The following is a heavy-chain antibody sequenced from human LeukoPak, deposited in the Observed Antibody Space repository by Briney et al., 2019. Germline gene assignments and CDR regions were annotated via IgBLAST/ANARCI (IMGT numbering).Heavy chain of an antibody. CDR2: ISYDGSNK. V-gene: IGHV3-30-3*01. CDR1: GFTFSSYA. D-gene: IGHD3-10*01. Sequence: GGSLRLSCAASGFTFSSYAMHWVRQAPGKGLEWVAVISYDGSNKYYADSVKGRFTISRDNSKNTLYLQMNSLRSEDTAVYYCAREWRFQGSGSYYTPYYYMDVWGKGTTVTVSS. J-gene: IGHJ6*03. CDR3: AREWRFQGSGSYYTPYYYMDV.